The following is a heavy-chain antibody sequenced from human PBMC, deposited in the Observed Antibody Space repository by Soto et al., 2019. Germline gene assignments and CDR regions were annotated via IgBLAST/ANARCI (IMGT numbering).Heavy chain of an antibody. J-gene: IGHJ4*02. Sequence: SETLSLTCTVSGDSISGYYWSWIRQPPGKGLQWIGYIYYSGDTNYNPSLKGRVTMSVDTSKNQFSLQVSSVTAADTAVYFCAKYRRTDAEGYTFDYWGQGALVTVSS. CDR3: AKYRRTDAEGYTFDY. V-gene: IGHV4-59*01. CDR1: GDSISGYY. D-gene: IGHD2-15*01. CDR2: IYYSGDT.